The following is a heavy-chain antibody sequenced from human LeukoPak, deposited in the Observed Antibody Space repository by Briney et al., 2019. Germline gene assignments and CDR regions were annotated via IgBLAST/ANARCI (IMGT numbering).Heavy chain of an antibody. J-gene: IGHJ4*02. V-gene: IGHV3-9*01. CDR2: ISWNSGTI. Sequence: PGRSLRLSCAASGFTFDDYAMHWVRQAPGKGLEWVSGISWNSGTIVYADSVKGRFTISRDNAKNSLYLQMNSLRAEDTAVYYCAKDGTGIQLWLYWGQGTLVTVSS. D-gene: IGHD5-18*01. CDR3: AKDGTGIQLWLY. CDR1: GFTFDDYA.